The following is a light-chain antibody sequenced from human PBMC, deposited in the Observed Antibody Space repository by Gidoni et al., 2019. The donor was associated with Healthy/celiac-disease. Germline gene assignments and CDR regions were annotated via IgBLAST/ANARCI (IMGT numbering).Light chain of an antibody. J-gene: IGLJ2*01. Sequence: SYELTQPPSVPVSPGQTASITCLGDKLGDKYACWYQQKPGQSPVLVTSQDSKRPPGIPGRFSSSNSGNTATLASSETQAMDEADYCCQTWGSSTPVFGGGTKLTVL. CDR3: QTWGSSTPV. CDR2: QDS. CDR1: KLGDKY. V-gene: IGLV3-1*01.